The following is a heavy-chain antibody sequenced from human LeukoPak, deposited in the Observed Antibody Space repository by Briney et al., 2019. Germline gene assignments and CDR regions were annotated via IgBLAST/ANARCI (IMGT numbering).Heavy chain of an antibody. D-gene: IGHD5-18*01. CDR2: MYYTGVS. Sequence: SETLSLTCTFSGGSISSYHWSWIRQTSGKGLEWIGYMYYTGVSNYNPSLKSRVAISVDSSKNQFSLKVTSVTAADTAIYYCTTIKRGDIFGYFDFWGQGALVTVSS. V-gene: IGHV4-59*01. CDR1: GGSISSYH. CDR3: TTIKRGDIFGYFDF. J-gene: IGHJ4*02.